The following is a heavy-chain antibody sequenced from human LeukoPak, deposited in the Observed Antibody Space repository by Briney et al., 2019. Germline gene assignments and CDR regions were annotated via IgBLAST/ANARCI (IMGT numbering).Heavy chain of an antibody. CDR1: GYTFTSYG. D-gene: IGHD1-26*01. CDR2: ISAYNGNT. V-gene: IGHV1-18*01. J-gene: IGHJ4*02. Sequence: ASVKVSCKASGYTFTSYGISWVRQAPGQGLEWMGWISAYNGNTNYAQKLQGRVTMTRDMSTSTVYMELSSLRSEDTAVYYCAKGGVGHYFDYWGQGTLVTVSS. CDR3: AKGGVGHYFDY.